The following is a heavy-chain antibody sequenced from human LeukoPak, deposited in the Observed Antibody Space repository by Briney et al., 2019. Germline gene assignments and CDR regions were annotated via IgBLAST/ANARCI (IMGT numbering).Heavy chain of an antibody. V-gene: IGHV3-74*01. D-gene: IGHD6-19*01. CDR3: ARDAEYSSGWSRYGWFDP. CDR1: GFTFSSYW. CDR2: INSDGSST. J-gene: IGHJ5*02. Sequence: GGSLRLSCAASGFTFSSYWMHWVCQAPGQGLGWVSLINSDGSSTSYADSVKGRFTISRDNAKNTLYLQMNSLRAEDTAVYYCARDAEYSSGWSRYGWFDPWGQGTLVTVSS.